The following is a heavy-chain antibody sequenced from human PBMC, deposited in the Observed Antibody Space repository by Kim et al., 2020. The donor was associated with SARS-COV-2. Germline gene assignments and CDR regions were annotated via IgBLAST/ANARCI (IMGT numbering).Heavy chain of an antibody. V-gene: IGHV1-69*01. CDR3: ARDTRRSMDV. D-gene: IGHD1-26*01. CDR2: TA. J-gene: IGHJ6*04. Sequence: TANYAQKFQGRVTITADESTSTAYTELSSLRSEDTAVYYCARDTRRSMDVWGKGTTVTVSS.